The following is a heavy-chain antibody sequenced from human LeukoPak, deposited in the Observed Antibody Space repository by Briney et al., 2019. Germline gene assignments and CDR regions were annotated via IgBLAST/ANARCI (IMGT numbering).Heavy chain of an antibody. D-gene: IGHD1-7*01. CDR3: ARGVGWNYAY. J-gene: IGHJ4*02. Sequence: PSETLSLTCAVYGGSFSGYYWSWIRQPPGKGLEWIGEINHSGSTNYNPSLKSRVTISADTSKNQFSLKLSSVTAADTAVYYCARGVGWNYAYWGQGTLVTVSS. CDR1: GGSFSGYY. CDR2: INHSGST. V-gene: IGHV4-34*01.